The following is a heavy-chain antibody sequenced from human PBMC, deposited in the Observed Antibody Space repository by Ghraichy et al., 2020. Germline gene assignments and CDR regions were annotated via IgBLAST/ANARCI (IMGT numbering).Heavy chain of an antibody. V-gene: IGHV1-69*13. D-gene: IGHD3-22*01. Sequence: SVKVSCKASGGTFSSYAISWVRQAPGQGLEWMGGIIPIFGTANYAQKFQGRVTITADESTSTAYMELSSLRSEDTAVYYCASAYYDSSGSEYYFDYWGQGTLVTVSS. CDR1: GGTFSSYA. J-gene: IGHJ4*02. CDR3: ASAYYDSSGSEYYFDY. CDR2: IIPIFGTA.